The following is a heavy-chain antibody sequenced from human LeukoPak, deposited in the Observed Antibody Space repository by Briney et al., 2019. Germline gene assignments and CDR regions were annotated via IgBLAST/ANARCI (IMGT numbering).Heavy chain of an antibody. D-gene: IGHD3-3*01. J-gene: IGHJ4*02. Sequence: ASVKVSCKASGYTFTSYGISWVRQAPGQGLEWMGWISAYNGNTNYAPKLQGRVTMTTDTSTSTAYMELRSLGSDDTAVYYCARVNPWDDSWSGYHGGFDYWGQGTLVTVSS. CDR3: ARVNPWDDSWSGYHGGFDY. CDR2: ISAYNGNT. V-gene: IGHV1-18*01. CDR1: GYTFTSYG.